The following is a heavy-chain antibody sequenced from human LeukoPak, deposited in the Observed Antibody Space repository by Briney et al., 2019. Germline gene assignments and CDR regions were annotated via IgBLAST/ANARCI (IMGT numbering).Heavy chain of an antibody. CDR3: ADVDYYGSGSYYN. V-gene: IGHV4-34*01. J-gene: IGHJ4*02. CDR2: INHSGST. D-gene: IGHD3-10*01. Sequence: SETLSLTCAVYGGSFSGYYWSWIRQPPGKGLEWIGEINHSGSTNYNPSLKSRVTISVDTSKNQFSLKPSSVTAADTAVYYCADVDYYGSGSYYNWGQGTLVTVSS. CDR1: GGSFSGYY.